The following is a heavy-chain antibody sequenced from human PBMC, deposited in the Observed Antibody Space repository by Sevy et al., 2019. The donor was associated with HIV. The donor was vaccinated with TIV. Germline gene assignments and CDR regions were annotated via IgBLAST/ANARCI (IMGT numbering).Heavy chain of an antibody. Sequence: GGSLRLSCAASGFTVSDYDMHWVRQAPGKGLEWVAVMSHDGNYKNHADSVKVRFTTSRDNFKNTLYLQMTSLRVEDTAVYFCARLFSCGGDCYYLDYWGQGAPVTVSS. V-gene: IGHV3-30*04. J-gene: IGHJ4*02. CDR2: MSHDGNYK. CDR3: ARLFSCGGDCYYLDY. CDR1: GFTVSDYD. D-gene: IGHD2-21*02.